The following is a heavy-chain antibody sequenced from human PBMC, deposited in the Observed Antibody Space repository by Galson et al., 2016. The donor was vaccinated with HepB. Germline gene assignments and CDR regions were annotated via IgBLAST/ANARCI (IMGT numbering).Heavy chain of an antibody. Sequence: SLRLSCAASGFTFRTSWMSWVRQPPGKGPEWVANINPDGSQTYYVDSVKGRFNISKDNAKDSLYLQMNSQRDEDTAVYYCARAPPLEGSDYNTQYYFDFWGQGTLVTVSS. J-gene: IGHJ4*02. V-gene: IGHV3-7*01. CDR1: GFTFRTSW. D-gene: IGHD3-3*01. CDR2: INPDGSQT. CDR3: ARAPPLEGSDYNTQYYFDF.